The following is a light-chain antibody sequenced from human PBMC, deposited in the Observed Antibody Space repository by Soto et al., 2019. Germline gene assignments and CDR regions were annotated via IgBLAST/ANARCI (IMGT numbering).Light chain of an antibody. V-gene: IGLV2-11*01. CDR3: CSYAGSYV. J-gene: IGLJ1*01. CDR2: DVS. Sequence: QFVLTQPRSVSGSPGQSVTISCTGTSSDVGGYNYVSWYQQHPGKAPKLMIYDVSKRPSGVPDRFSGSKSGNTASLTISGLQAEDEADYYCCSYAGSYVFGTSTKVTVL. CDR1: SSDVGGYNY.